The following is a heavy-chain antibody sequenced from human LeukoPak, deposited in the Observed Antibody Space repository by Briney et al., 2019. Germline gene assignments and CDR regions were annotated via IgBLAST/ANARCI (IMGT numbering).Heavy chain of an antibody. Sequence: TGGSLRLSCAAPGFTFSSYAMSWVRQAPGKGLEWVSVISDNGGNTYYTDSVKGRFTISRDNSKNMLYLQMNSLRVDDTAVYYCTKARFGSGWYDNWGQGTLVTVSS. D-gene: IGHD6-19*01. CDR1: GFTFSSYA. V-gene: IGHV3-23*01. CDR3: TKARFGSGWYDN. CDR2: ISDNGGNT. J-gene: IGHJ5*02.